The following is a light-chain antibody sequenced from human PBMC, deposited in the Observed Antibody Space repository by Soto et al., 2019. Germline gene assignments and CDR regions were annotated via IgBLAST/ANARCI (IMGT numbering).Light chain of an antibody. CDR1: QSVYSSY. Sequence: EIGLTQSPATLSLSPGERATLSCGASQSVYSSYLAWYQQKPGLAPRLLIYDASNRATGVPDRFSGSGSGTDFTLIISRLEPEDFAVYYCQQYGSSPYTFGQGTKLEIK. CDR2: DAS. J-gene: IGKJ2*01. V-gene: IGKV3D-20*01. CDR3: QQYGSSPYT.